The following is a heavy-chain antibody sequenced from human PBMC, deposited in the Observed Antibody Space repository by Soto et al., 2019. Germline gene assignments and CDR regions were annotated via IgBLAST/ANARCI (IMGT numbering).Heavy chain of an antibody. CDR2: ISYDGSNK. V-gene: IGHV3-30*18. Sequence: GESLKISCAASGFTFSSYGMHWVRQAPGKGLEWVAVISYDGSNKYYADSVKGRFTISRDNSKNTLYLQMNSLRAEDTAVYYCAKDLWPSDYGDPPYYMDVWGKGTTVTVSS. CDR3: AKDLWPSDYGDPPYYMDV. D-gene: IGHD4-17*01. J-gene: IGHJ6*03. CDR1: GFTFSSYG.